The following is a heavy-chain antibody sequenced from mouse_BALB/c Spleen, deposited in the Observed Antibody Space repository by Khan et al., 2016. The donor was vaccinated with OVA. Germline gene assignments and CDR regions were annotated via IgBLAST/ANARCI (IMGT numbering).Heavy chain of an antibody. V-gene: IGHV1S81*02. CDR1: GYTFTSFY. D-gene: IGHD2-1*01. Sequence: QVQLQQSGAELVKPGASVKISCKASGYTFTSFYMYWVKQRPGQGLEWTGGINPSNGDTHFYEKFKCQATLTVDQSSTTAYLQFSSLTSEDSAVYYCARSRYGNPLAYWGQGTLVTVSA. J-gene: IGHJ3*01. CDR2: INPSNGDT. CDR3: ARSRYGNPLAY.